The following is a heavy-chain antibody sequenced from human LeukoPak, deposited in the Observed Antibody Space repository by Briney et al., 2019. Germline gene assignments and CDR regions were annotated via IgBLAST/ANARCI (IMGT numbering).Heavy chain of an antibody. Sequence: SETLSLTCTVFGDSISSYYWTWIRQPPAKGLEWLGYLYNSGNTNYKPSLKSRATMSVDTSKNQFSLRLTSVTAADTAVYYCARGRLTTPNWFGPWGQGILVTVSS. CDR1: GDSISSYY. CDR2: LYNSGNT. D-gene: IGHD1/OR15-1a*01. J-gene: IGHJ5*02. V-gene: IGHV4-59*01. CDR3: ARGRLTTPNWFGP.